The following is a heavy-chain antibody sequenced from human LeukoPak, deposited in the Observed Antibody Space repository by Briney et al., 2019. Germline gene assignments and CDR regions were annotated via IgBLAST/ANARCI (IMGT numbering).Heavy chain of an antibody. D-gene: IGHD6-13*01. Sequence: GGSLRLSCAASGFTVSSSYMSWVRQAPGKGLEWVSVIYSGGSTYYVDSVKGRFTISRDNSKNTLYLQMNSLRAEDTAVYYCAREIIAAAGTKQAWGQGTLVTVSS. CDR3: AREIIAAAGTKQA. CDR2: IYSGGST. J-gene: IGHJ5*02. V-gene: IGHV3-53*01. CDR1: GFTVSSSY.